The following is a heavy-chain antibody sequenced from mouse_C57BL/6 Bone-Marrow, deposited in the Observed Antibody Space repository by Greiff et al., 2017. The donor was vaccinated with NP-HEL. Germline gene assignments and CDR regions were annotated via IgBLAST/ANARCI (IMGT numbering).Heavy chain of an antibody. Sequence: VQLKESGGDLVKPGGSLKLSCAASGFTFSSYGMSWVRQTPDKRLEWVATISSGGSCTYYPDSVKGRFTLSIDNAKNTLYLQMSRLKSEDTAMYYCARHYYSNYFDYWGQGTTLTVSS. CDR2: ISSGGSCT. V-gene: IGHV5-6*01. J-gene: IGHJ2*01. CDR3: ARHYYSNYFDY. D-gene: IGHD2-5*01. CDR1: GFTFSSYG.